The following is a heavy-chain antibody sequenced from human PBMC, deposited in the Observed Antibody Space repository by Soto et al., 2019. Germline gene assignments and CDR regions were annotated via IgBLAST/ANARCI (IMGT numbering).Heavy chain of an antibody. V-gene: IGHV1-69*12. CDR3: AATYYYGGNRLGYFDY. CDR2: IIPIFGTA. J-gene: IGHJ4*02. CDR1: GGTFSSYA. D-gene: IGHD4-17*01. Sequence: QVQLVQSGAEVKKPGSSVKVSCKASGGTFSSYAISWVRQAPGQGLEWMGGIIPIFGTANYAQKFQGRVTITADESTSTAYMELSSLRSEDTAVYYCAATYYYGGNRLGYFDYWGQGTLVTVSS.